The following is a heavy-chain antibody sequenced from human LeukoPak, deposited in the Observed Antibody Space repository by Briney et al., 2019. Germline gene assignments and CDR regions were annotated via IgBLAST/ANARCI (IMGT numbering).Heavy chain of an antibody. Sequence: GGSLRLSCAASGFTFSSYWMHWVRQAPGKGLVWVSRINSDGSSTSYADSVKGRFTISRDNSKNTLYLQMNGLRAEDTAVYYCAKAPIQYTSLAFFDCWGQGTLVTVSS. J-gene: IGHJ4*02. CDR1: GFTFSSYW. D-gene: IGHD2-2*01. V-gene: IGHV3-74*01. CDR3: AKAPIQYTSLAFFDC. CDR2: INSDGSST.